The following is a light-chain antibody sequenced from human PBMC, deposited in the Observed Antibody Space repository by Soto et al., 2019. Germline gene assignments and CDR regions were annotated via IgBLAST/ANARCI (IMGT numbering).Light chain of an antibody. V-gene: IGKV3-20*01. J-gene: IGKJ1*01. Sequence: IVLTQSPGTLSLSPGERATLSCRASQSVSSTYLIWYQQKPGQAPRLLIYGASSRATGVPDRFSGGGSGTDFTLTISRLEPEDFAVYYCQQYGSSGTFGQGTKVDIK. CDR3: QQYGSSGT. CDR2: GAS. CDR1: QSVSSTY.